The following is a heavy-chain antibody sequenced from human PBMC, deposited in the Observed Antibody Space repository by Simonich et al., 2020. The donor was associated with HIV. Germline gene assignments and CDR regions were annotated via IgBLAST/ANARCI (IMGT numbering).Heavy chain of an antibody. Sequence: QVQLVQSGAEVKKPGASVKVSCKVFGHTLTELSMHWVRQAPGKGLEWIGGFDPEVGETIYSQKCQGRVTMTEDTTTDTAYMELSNLRAEDTALYYCATWEVKGTVVTGFTYWFFDLWGRGTLVTVSS. CDR1: GHTLTELS. CDR3: ATWEVKGTVVTGFTYWFFDL. V-gene: IGHV1-24*01. J-gene: IGHJ2*01. D-gene: IGHD3-9*01. CDR2: FDPEVGET.